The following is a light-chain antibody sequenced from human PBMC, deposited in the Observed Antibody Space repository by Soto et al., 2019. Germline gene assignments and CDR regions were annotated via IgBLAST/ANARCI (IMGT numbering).Light chain of an antibody. CDR3: QQSYSTTWT. CDR2: AAS. V-gene: IGKV1-39*01. CDR1: QGISSY. J-gene: IGKJ1*01. Sequence: DIQLTQSPSFLSASVGDSVTITCRASQGISSYLAWYQQKPGKAPKLLIYAASSLQSGVPSRFSGSGSGTDFTLTISSLHPEDFATYYCQQSYSTTWTFGQGTKVDIK.